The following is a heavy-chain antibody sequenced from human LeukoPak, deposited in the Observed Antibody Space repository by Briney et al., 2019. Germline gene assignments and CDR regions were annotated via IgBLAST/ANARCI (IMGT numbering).Heavy chain of an antibody. CDR2: IIASGAAT. J-gene: IGHJ4*02. Sequence: PGGSLRLSCAASGFTFSNYGMSWVRQAPGKGLEWVSVIIASGAATYSADSVKGRFTISRDNSKNTVYLLLNSLRAEDTAVYYCANRPLNSASGWYGVDYWGQGTLVTVSS. D-gene: IGHD6-19*01. CDR1: GFTFSNYG. CDR3: ANRPLNSASGWYGVDY. V-gene: IGHV3-23*01.